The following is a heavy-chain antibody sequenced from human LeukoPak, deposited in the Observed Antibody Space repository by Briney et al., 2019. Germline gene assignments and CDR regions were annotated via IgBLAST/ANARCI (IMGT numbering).Heavy chain of an antibody. CDR2: INAGNGNT. V-gene: IGHV1-3*01. CDR3: ARGGEDCSSTSCYAGYYYGMDV. CDR1: GYTFTSYA. D-gene: IGHD2-2*01. J-gene: IGHJ6*04. Sequence: GASVKVSCKASGYTFTSYAMHWVRQAPGQRLEWMGWINAGNGNTKYSQKFKGRVTITRDTSASTAYMELSGLRSEDTAVYYCARGGEDCSSTSCYAGYYYGMDVWGKGTTVTVSS.